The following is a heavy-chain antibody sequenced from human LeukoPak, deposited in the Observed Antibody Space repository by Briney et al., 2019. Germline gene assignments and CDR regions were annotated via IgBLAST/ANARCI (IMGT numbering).Heavy chain of an antibody. J-gene: IGHJ6*02. D-gene: IGHD1-7*01. CDR2: ISYDGSST. CDR1: GFTFSDYG. Sequence: GTSLRLSCVASGFTFSDYGMHWVRQAPGEGLEWVAVISYDGSSTYYADSLKGRFTISRDNSKNTLYLQMNSLRAEDTAVYYCARTTGTTGYYYYGMDVWGQGTTVTVSS. CDR3: ARTTGTTGYYYYGMDV. V-gene: IGHV3-30*03.